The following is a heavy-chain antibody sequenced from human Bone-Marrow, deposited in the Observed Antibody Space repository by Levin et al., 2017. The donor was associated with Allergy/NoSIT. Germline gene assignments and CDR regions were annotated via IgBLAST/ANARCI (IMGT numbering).Heavy chain of an antibody. CDR1: GFTFSDYG. CDR3: ARVTLPGYCGSVSCFGGFDF. Sequence: GGSLRLSCTASGFTFSDYGIHWVRQAPGKGLEWMAVISFDGLDKYYADSVKGRFTISRDDSKNTVFLQMNSLRPEDTAVYSCARVTLPGYCGSVSCFGGFDFWGLGTLVTVSP. J-gene: IGHJ4*02. V-gene: IGHV3-30-3*01. D-gene: IGHD2-2*01. CDR2: ISFDGLDK.